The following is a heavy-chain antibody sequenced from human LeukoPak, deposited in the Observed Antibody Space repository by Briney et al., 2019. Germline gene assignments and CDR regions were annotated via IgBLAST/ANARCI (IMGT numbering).Heavy chain of an antibody. Sequence: SGALSVTCTDSLGSLSRYFRSSIRPPAGKGVKWIGRIYNRGSTNYNTSLKSRVTMTVDTHKHQFYLKLSSVTAADSAVYYCAREGGKCSSSMRGYYYYYMDDWGKGNTVTVSS. CDR3: AREGGKCSSSMRGYYYYYMDD. V-gene: IGHV4-4*07. CDR2: IYNRGST. CDR1: LGSLSRYF. D-gene: IGHD6-13*01. J-gene: IGHJ6*03.